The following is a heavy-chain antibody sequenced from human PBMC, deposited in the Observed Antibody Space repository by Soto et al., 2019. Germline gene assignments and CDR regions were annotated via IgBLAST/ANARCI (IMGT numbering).Heavy chain of an antibody. J-gene: IGHJ4*02. CDR1: GFTFSSYD. Sequence: EVQLAESGGGMVQPGGSLRLSCVASGFTFSSYDMHWVRQAPGKGLEYVSSISSNGGTTYYGNSVKGRFTISRDNSKNTLYLQMGSLRAEDMAVYHCVRRVSGNYDYWGQGPLVTVSS. CDR3: VRRVSGNYDY. CDR2: ISSNGGTT. V-gene: IGHV3-64*01. D-gene: IGHD1-7*01.